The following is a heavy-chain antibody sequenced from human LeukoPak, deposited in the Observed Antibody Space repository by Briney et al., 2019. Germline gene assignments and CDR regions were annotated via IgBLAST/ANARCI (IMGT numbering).Heavy chain of an antibody. CDR1: GYTFTSYG. CDR3: ARGGLGYYYYGMDV. V-gene: IGHV1-18*04. D-gene: IGHD6-19*01. Sequence: ASVKVSCKASGYTFTSYGISRLRQAPGQGLVWMGWISAYNGNTNYAQKLQGRVTMTTDTSTSTAYMELRSLRSDDTAVYYCARGGLGYYYYGMDVWGKGTTVTVSS. CDR2: ISAYNGNT. J-gene: IGHJ6*04.